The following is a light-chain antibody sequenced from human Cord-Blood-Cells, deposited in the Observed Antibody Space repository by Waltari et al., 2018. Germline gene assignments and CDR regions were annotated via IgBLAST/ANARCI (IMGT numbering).Light chain of an antibody. V-gene: IGLV2-23*01. CDR2: EGS. CDR3: CSYAGSSTYVV. J-gene: IGLJ2*01. Sequence: QSALNQPASVSGSPGQSITISCTGTSSDVGIYNLVSWYQQHPGKAPKLMIYEGSKRRSGVSNRFSGSKSGNTASLTISGRQAEDEADYYCCSYAGSSTYVVFGGGTKLTVL. CDR1: SSDVGIYNL.